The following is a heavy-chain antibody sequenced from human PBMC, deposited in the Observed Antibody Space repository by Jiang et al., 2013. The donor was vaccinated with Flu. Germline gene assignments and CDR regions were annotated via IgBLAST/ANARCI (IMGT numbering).Heavy chain of an antibody. J-gene: IGHJ5*02. D-gene: IGHD3-10*01. V-gene: IGHV3-11*01. CDR1: GFTFNDYY. Sequence: VKPGGSLRLSCAASGFTFNDYYMSWIRQAPGKGLEWLSCISSSGRTIYYADSVRGRFTISRDNAKNSLNLQMNSLRAEDTAIYYCGRDTTMIQGGIDPWGQGTLVTASS. CDR2: ISSSGRTI. CDR3: GRDTTMIQGGIDP.